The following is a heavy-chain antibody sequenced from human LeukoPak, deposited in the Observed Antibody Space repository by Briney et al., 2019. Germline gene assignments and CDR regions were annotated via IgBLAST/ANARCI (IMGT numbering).Heavy chain of an antibody. Sequence: GGSLRLSCAASGFAFNTYAMHWVRQAPGQGLEWVALIWHDGSHKFYSNSVRGQFTISRDNSKNTVSLQMNNLRPEDTAVYYCAREIFGSGGYPDFWGQGTLVTVSS. J-gene: IGHJ4*02. V-gene: IGHV3-33*01. CDR1: GFAFNTYA. CDR2: IWHDGSHK. D-gene: IGHD3-10*01. CDR3: AREIFGSGGYPDF.